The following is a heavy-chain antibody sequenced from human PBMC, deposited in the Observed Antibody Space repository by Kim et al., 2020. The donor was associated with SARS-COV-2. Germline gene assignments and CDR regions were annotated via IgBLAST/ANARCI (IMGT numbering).Heavy chain of an antibody. V-gene: IGHV4-39*01. J-gene: IGHJ5*02. CDR2: IYYSGST. D-gene: IGHD2-15*01. CDR1: GGSISSSSYY. Sequence: SETLSLTCTVSGGSISSSSYYWGWIRQPPGKGLEWIGSIYYSGSTYYNPSLKSRVTISVDTSKTQFSLKLNSVTAADTAVYYCARVRCSGGACTLDPWGQGTLVTVSS. CDR3: ARVRCSGGACTLDP.